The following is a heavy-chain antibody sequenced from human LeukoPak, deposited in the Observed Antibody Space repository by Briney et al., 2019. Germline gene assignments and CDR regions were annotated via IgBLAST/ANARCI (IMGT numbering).Heavy chain of an antibody. CDR2: ISADSATT. V-gene: IGHV3-23*01. Sequence: PGGSLRLSCAASGFTFSSYSMTWVRQAPGKGLERVSIISADSATTFYADSVKGRFTISRDNAKNTVFLQMSSLRAEDTALYYCARKSASGNYPLDYWGQGTLVTVSS. CDR1: GFTFSSYS. J-gene: IGHJ4*02. CDR3: ARKSASGNYPLDY. D-gene: IGHD3-10*01.